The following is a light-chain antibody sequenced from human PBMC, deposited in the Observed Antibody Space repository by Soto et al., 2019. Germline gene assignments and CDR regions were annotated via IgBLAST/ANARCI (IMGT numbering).Light chain of an antibody. Sequence: QSALTQPASVSGSPGQSITISCTGTSSDVGGYNYVSWYQQHPGKAPKLMIYEVRNRPSGVSNRFSGSKSGNTASLTISGLQAEDEADYYCSSYTSSSTLEVFGTGTKLTVL. CDR1: SSDVGGYNY. V-gene: IGLV2-14*01. CDR3: SSYTSSSTLEV. CDR2: EVR. J-gene: IGLJ1*01.